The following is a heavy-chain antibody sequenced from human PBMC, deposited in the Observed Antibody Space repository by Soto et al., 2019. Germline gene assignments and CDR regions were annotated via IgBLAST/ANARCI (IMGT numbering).Heavy chain of an antibody. CDR1: GGTFSSYA. CDR3: ARWVTAISLNYFGY. V-gene: IGHV1-18*01. CDR2: ISAYNGNT. D-gene: IGHD2-21*02. J-gene: IGHJ4*02. Sequence: GASVKVSCKASGGTFSSYAISWVRQAPGRGLEWMGWISAYNGNTNYAQKLQGRVTMTTDTSTSTAYMELRSLRSDDTAVYYCARWVTAISLNYFGYWGQGTLVTVSS.